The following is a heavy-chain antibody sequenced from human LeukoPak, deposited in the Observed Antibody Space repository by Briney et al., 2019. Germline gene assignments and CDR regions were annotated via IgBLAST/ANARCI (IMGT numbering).Heavy chain of an antibody. CDR2: ISGSGDGT. V-gene: IGHV3-23*01. Sequence: PGGSLRLSCAASGFTFSSYAMSWVRQAPGKGLEWVSLISGSGDGTQSADSVTGRFTISRDNSKNTLYLQMDSLRADDTAIYYCAKDRSQLWLSYFDYRGQGTLVTVSS. J-gene: IGHJ4*02. CDR3: AKDRSQLWLSYFDY. CDR1: GFTFSSYA. D-gene: IGHD5-18*01.